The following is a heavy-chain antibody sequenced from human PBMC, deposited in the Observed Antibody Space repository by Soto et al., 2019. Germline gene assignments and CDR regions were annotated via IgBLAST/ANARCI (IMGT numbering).Heavy chain of an antibody. Sequence: EVQLVESGGGLVQPGRSLRLSCAASGFTFDDYAMHWVRQAPGKGLEWVSGISWNSGSIGYADSVKGRFTISRDNAKNSLYLQMNSLRAEDTALYYCAKDIRFYGDLGSIDYWGQGTLVTVSS. CDR1: GFTFDDYA. J-gene: IGHJ4*02. V-gene: IGHV3-9*01. CDR3: AKDIRFYGDLGSIDY. D-gene: IGHD4-17*01. CDR2: ISWNSGSI.